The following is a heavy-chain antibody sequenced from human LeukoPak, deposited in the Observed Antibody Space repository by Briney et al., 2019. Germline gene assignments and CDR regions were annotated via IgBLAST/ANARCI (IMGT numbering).Heavy chain of an antibody. V-gene: IGHV3-48*03. J-gene: IGHJ4*02. CDR3: ARDASALY. CDR2: ISSSGATK. Sequence: PGGSLRLSCAASGFTFSSYEMNWVRQAPGSGLEWISYISSSGATKYYTDSVKGRFTISRDNARNSLYLQMNSLRDDDTSVYFCARDASALYWGRGTLVTVSS. CDR1: GFTFSSYE. D-gene: IGHD6-19*01.